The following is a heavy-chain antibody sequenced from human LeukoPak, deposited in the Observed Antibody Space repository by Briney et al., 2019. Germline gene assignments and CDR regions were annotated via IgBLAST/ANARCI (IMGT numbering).Heavy chain of an antibody. CDR3: AKGALLPAGHTRYFFDY. D-gene: IGHD1-26*01. V-gene: IGHV3-23*01. CDR2: ISGSETST. CDR1: GFPFSTYA. J-gene: IGHJ4*02. Sequence: GGSLRLSCAASGFPFSTYATSWVRQAPGKGLEWVSAISGSETSTYYADSVKGRFTISRDTSKNTLYLQMNSLRAEDTAVYYCAKGALLPAGHTRYFFDYWGQGTLVTVSS.